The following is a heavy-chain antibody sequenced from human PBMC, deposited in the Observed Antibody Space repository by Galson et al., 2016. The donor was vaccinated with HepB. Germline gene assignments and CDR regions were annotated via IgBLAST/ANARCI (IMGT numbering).Heavy chain of an antibody. CDR1: GITFGDYA. V-gene: IGHV3-49*03. Sequence: SLRLSCATSGITFGDYAVSWFRQAPGKGLEWVSFIRSKTYGGTTEYAASVKGRFTISRDDSKSIAYLQMNTLKTEDTAVYYCTAATQTADYWGQGTLVTVSS. CDR2: IRSKTYGGTT. CDR3: TAATQTADY. D-gene: IGHD1-26*01. J-gene: IGHJ4*02.